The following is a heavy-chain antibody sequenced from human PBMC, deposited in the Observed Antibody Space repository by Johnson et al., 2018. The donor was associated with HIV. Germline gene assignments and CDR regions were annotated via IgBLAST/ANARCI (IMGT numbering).Heavy chain of an antibody. CDR3: AREDDSSGNDI. Sequence: QVQLVESGGGVVQPGRSLRLSCAASGFTFSSYAMHWVRKAPGKGLEWVAVISYDGSNKYYADSVKGRFTISRDNSKNTLYLQMNSLRAEDTAVYYCAREDDSSGNDIWGQGTMVTVSS. V-gene: IGHV3-30-3*01. D-gene: IGHD3-22*01. CDR1: GFTFSSYA. CDR2: ISYDGSNK. J-gene: IGHJ3*02.